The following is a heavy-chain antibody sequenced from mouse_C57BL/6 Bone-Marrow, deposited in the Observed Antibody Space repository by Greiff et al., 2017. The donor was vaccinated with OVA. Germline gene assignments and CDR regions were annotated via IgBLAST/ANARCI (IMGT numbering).Heavy chain of an antibody. Sequence: QVQLQQPGAELVKPGASVKLSCKASGYTFTSYWMQWVKQRPGQGLEWIGEIDPSDSYTNYNQKFKGKATLTVDTSSSTAYMQLSSLTSEDSAVYYCARCGGAWFAYWSQGTLVTVSA. J-gene: IGHJ3*01. CDR2: IDPSDSYT. V-gene: IGHV1-50*01. CDR1: GYTFTSYW. CDR3: ARCGGAWFAY.